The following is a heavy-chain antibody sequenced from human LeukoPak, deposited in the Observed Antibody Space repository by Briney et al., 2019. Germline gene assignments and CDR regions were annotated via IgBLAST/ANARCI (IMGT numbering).Heavy chain of an antibody. CDR3: ARGDRSLEWFPTFDY. J-gene: IGHJ4*02. CDR1: GGSFNSGGYY. CDR2: IYHNGAT. V-gene: IGHV4-30-2*01. Sequence: TSQTLSLTCTVSGGSFNSGGYYWSWIRQPPGKGLEWIGYIYHNGATYYNPSLNSRVTISLDRSRDQFSLKLNSVTAADTAVYYCARGDRSLEWFPTFDYWGQGTLVTVSS. D-gene: IGHD3-3*01.